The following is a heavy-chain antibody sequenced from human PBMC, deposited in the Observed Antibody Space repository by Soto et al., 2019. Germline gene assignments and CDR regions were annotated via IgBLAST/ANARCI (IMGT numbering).Heavy chain of an antibody. CDR2: IGPASGDT. V-gene: IGHV1-2*02. J-gene: IGHJ4*02. D-gene: IGHD3-10*01. CDR3: GRGLSGQLVVFY. CDR1: GYTFTGHY. Sequence: QVPLVQSGAEVKKPGASVKVSCKASGYTFTGHYIHWVRQAPGQGPEWMGEIGPASGDTRYAQKFQGRVTMTRDTSITTVYMELNNLSPDDTAVYYCGRGLSGQLVVFYWGQGTPVTVSS.